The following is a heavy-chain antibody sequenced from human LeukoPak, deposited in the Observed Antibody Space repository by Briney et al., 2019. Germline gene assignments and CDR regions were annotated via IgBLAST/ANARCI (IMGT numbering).Heavy chain of an antibody. J-gene: IGHJ4*02. CDR3: ARGSGDGHNFMNFDY. CDR2: IIPIFGTA. D-gene: IGHD5-24*01. CDR1: GGTFSSYA. V-gene: IGHV1-69*05. Sequence: ASVKVSCMASGGTFSSYAISWVRQAPGHGLEWVGGIIPIFGTASFDHKFHGRVTITMDESTSQAYMELSSLSDQDTAVDYCARGSGDGHNFMNFDYWGQGTLVTVSS.